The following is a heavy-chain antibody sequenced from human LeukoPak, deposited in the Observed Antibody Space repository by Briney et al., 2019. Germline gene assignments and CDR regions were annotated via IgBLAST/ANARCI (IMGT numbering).Heavy chain of an antibody. CDR1: GFTFSNYW. J-gene: IGHJ5*02. V-gene: IGHV3-74*01. CDR3: IRDFRSADL. Sequence: GGSLRLSCAASGFTFSNYWMGWVRQPPGKGLVWVSRIYVDGRTTNYADSVKGRFTISRDNAKNTVYLEMNSLSVEDTATYYCIRDFRSADLWGQGTLVTVTS. CDR2: IYVDGRTT.